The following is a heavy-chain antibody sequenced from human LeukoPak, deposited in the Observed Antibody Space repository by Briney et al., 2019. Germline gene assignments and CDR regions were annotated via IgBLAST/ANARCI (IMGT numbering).Heavy chain of an antibody. V-gene: IGHV1-69*04. D-gene: IGHD3-3*01. J-gene: IGHJ4*02. CDR3: ARDMGDDDFWRLIRY. CDR1: GGTFSSYA. Sequence: SVKVSCKASGGTFSSYAISWVRQAPGQGLEWMGRIIPILGIANYAQKFQGRVTITADKSTSTAYMELSSLRSEDTAVYYCARDMGDDDFWRLIRYWGQGTLVTVAS. CDR2: IIPILGIA.